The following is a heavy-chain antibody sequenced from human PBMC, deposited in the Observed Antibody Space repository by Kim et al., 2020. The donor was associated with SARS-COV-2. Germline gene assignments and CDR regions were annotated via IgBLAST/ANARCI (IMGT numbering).Heavy chain of an antibody. CDR3: ARDARYSGSYYIDY. D-gene: IGHD1-26*01. Sequence: NPSRKSRVTISVDTSKNQFSLKLSSVTAADTAVYYCARDARYSGSYYIDYWGQGTLVTVSS. V-gene: IGHV4-39*07. J-gene: IGHJ4*02.